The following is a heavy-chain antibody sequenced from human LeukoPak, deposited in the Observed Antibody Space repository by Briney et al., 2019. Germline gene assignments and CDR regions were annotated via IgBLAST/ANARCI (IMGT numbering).Heavy chain of an antibody. V-gene: IGHV1-2*02. CDR2: LNPNSGGT. CDR1: GHTYTGYY. D-gene: IGHD7-27*01. CDR3: ARDSNWGFDY. Sequence: ASVKVSCKASGHTYTGYYMHWVRQAPGQGLEWLGWLNPNSGGTNYAQTFQGRITMTRDTSISTAYLELSRLQSDDTAVYYCARDSNWGFDYWGQGTLVTVSS. J-gene: IGHJ4*02.